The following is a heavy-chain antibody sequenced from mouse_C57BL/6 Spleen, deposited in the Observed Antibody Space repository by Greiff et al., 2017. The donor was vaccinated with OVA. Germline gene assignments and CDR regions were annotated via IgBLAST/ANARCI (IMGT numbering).Heavy chain of an antibody. CDR2: ISYDGSN. CDR3: ASQNWSWFAY. V-gene: IGHV3-6*01. J-gene: IGHJ3*01. D-gene: IGHD4-1*01. CDR1: GYSITSGYY. Sequence: EVKLMESGPGLVKPSQSLSLTCSVTGYSITSGYYWNWIRQFPGNKLEWMGYISYDGSNNYNPSLKNRISITRDTSKNQFFLKLNSVTTEDTATYYCASQNWSWFAYWGQGTLVTVSA.